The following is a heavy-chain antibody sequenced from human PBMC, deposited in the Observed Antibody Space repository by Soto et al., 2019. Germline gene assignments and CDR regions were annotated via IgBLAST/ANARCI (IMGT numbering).Heavy chain of an antibody. CDR2: ISYDGSNK. CDR3: ARDREILTGYHAEY. J-gene: IGHJ4*01. D-gene: IGHD3-9*01. V-gene: IGHV3-30-3*01. Sequence: KGLEWMAVISYDGSNKYYADSVMGRCTIYRDNSKNTLYLQMNNLSAEDTALYYFARDREILTGYHAEYWGQRALGT.